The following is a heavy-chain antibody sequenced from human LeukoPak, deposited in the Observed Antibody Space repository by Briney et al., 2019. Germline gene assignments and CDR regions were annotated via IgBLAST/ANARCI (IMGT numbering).Heavy chain of an antibody. CDR1: DFSFSNYW. J-gene: IGHJ6*02. CDR2: IRGDGSLK. Sequence: GGSLRLSCAASDFSFSNYWMTWLRQAPGKGLEWVANIRGDGSLKYYLDSVKGRFTIPRDNAKNSLYLQMNSLRAEDTAVYYCARGYYYGLDVWGQGTTVTVSS. CDR3: ARGYYYGLDV. V-gene: IGHV3-7*01.